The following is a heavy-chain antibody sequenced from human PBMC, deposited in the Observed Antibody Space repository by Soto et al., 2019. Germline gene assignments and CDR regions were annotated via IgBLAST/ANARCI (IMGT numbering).Heavy chain of an antibody. Sequence: GSLRLSCAASGFTFSSYAMSWVRQAPGKGLEWVSAISGSGGSTYYADSVKGRFTISRDNSKNTLYLQMNSLRAEDTAVYYCAKSGSRTYYHDISDYWGQGSLVIVSS. CDR1: GFTFSSYA. J-gene: IGHJ4*02. V-gene: IGHV3-23*01. D-gene: IGHD3-22*01. CDR2: ISGSGGST. CDR3: AKSGSRTYYHDISDY.